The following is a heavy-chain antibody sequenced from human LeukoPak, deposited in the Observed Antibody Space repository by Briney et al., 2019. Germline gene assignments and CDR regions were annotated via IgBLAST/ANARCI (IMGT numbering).Heavy chain of an antibody. CDR3: ARGAVPMIVVVIEFDY. D-gene: IGHD3-22*01. CDR1: GYTFTSYG. CDR2: ISAYNGNT. Sequence: ASVKVSCKASGYTFTSYGISWVRQAPGQGLEWMGWISAYNGNTNYALKLQGRVTMTTDTSTSTAYMELRSLRSDDTAVYYCARGAVPMIVVVIEFDYWGQGTLVTVSS. J-gene: IGHJ4*02. V-gene: IGHV1-18*01.